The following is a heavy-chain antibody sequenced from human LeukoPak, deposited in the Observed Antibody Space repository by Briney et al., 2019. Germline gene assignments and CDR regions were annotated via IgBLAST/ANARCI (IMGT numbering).Heavy chain of an antibody. Sequence: ASVKVSCKASGYTFTDSYMHWVRQAPGQGLEWVGRINPNNGGTNYAKKFKGRVTMTRDTSSSTAYMELSRLRSDDTAVYHCATRGDYCGTTSCYAFWGQGTLVTVSS. CDR3: ATRGDYCGTTSCYAF. CDR1: GYTFTDSY. D-gene: IGHD2-2*01. J-gene: IGHJ4*02. V-gene: IGHV1-2*06. CDR2: INPNNGGT.